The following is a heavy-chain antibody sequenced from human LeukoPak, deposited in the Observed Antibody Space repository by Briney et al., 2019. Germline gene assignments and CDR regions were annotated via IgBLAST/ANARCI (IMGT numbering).Heavy chain of an antibody. D-gene: IGHD3-22*01. Sequence: GASVKVSCKASGGTFSSYAISWVRQAPGQGLEWMGGIIPIFGTANYAQKFQGRVTITADESTSTAYMELSSLRSEDTAVYYCARVPEVNYYDSSGYYYFDYWGQGTLVTVSS. V-gene: IGHV1-69*13. CDR1: GGTFSSYA. CDR2: IIPIFGTA. J-gene: IGHJ4*02. CDR3: ARVPEVNYYDSSGYYYFDY.